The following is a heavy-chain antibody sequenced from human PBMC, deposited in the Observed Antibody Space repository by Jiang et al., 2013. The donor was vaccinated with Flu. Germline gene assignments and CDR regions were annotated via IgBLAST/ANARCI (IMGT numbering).Heavy chain of an antibody. D-gene: IGHD4-17*01. CDR3: ARDRVLGGDYWGRYFDL. J-gene: IGHJ2*01. V-gene: IGHV4-61*02. CDR2: SIPWEH. Sequence: KGPEWIGGSIPWEHQLQPLLRSRVTISADTSKNQXSLQLRSVTAADTAVYFCARDRVLGGDYWGRYFDLWGRGTLVTVSS.